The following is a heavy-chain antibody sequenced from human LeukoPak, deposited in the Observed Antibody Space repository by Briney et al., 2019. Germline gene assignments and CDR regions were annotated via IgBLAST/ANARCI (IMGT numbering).Heavy chain of an antibody. V-gene: IGHV4-34*01. CDR2: INHSGST. Sequence: SETLSLTCAVYGGSFSGYYWSWIRQPPGKGLEWIGEINHSGSTNYNPSLKSRVTISVDTSKNQFSLKLSSVTAADTAVYYCARHMRIAAAGSYYYYMDVWGKGTTVTISS. D-gene: IGHD6-13*01. CDR1: GGSFSGYY. CDR3: ARHMRIAAAGSYYYYMDV. J-gene: IGHJ6*03.